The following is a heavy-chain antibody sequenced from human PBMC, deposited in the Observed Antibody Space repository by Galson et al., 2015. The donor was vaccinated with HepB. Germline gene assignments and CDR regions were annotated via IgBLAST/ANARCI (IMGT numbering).Heavy chain of an antibody. Sequence: SLRLSCAASGFTFSNYAMSWVRQAPGKGLEWVSAISGSGDYTYCADSVKGRFTIYRDNSKYTLSLQMNSLRDEDTALYYGAKDRGWLQLVGDHDYWGQGTLVTVSS. V-gene: IGHV3-23*01. CDR1: GFTFSNYA. CDR3: AKDRGWLQLVGDHDY. CDR2: ISGSGDYT. J-gene: IGHJ4*02. D-gene: IGHD5-24*01.